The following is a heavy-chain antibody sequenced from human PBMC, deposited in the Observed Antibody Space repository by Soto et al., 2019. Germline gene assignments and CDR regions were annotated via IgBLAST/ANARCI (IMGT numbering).Heavy chain of an antibody. CDR3: VRGLRRGYSVY. D-gene: IGHD2-2*03. CDR2: MNPNTGVA. V-gene: IGHV1-8*01. J-gene: IGHJ4*02. Sequence: QVQLVQSGAEVKKPGASVKVSCKASGYTFTGYDVNWVRQATAQGLEWVGWMNPNTGVAGFAQKFQGRVTLTGNTSITTAYMELSSLRSEDTAVYYCVRGLRRGYSVYWGQGTLVTVSS. CDR1: GYTFTGYD.